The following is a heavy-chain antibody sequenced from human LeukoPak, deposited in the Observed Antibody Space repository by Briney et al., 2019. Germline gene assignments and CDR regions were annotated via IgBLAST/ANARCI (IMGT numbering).Heavy chain of an antibody. CDR1: GFTFSSYA. J-gene: IGHJ4*02. V-gene: IGHV3-23*05. Sequence: GGSLRLSCAASGFTFSSYAMSWVRQAPGKGLEWVSFIYSGGNTHYSDSVKGRFTISRDNSKNTLYLQMNSLRAEDTALYYCAKPAKTDYADYWGQGTLVTVSS. D-gene: IGHD1-14*01. CDR2: IYSGGNT. CDR3: AKPAKTDYADY.